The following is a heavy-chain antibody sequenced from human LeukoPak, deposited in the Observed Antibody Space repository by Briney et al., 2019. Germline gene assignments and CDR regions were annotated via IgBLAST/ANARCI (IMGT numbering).Heavy chain of an antibody. J-gene: IGHJ6*02. CDR1: GFTFSSYA. CDR3: AKDDCSGGSCYSGISFYYYGMDV. CDR2: ISGSGGST. Sequence: GGSLRLSCAASGFTFSSYAMSWVRQAPGKGLEWVSAISGSGGSTYYADSVKGRFSISRDNSKNTLYLQMNSLRAEDTAVYYCAKDDCSGGSCYSGISFYYYGMDVWGQGTTVTVSS. V-gene: IGHV3-23*01. D-gene: IGHD2-15*01.